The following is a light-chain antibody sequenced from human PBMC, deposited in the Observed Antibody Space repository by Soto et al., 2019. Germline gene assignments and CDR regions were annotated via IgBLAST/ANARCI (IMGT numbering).Light chain of an antibody. CDR3: QQSYDTPHLYT. Sequence: DIQMTQSPSSLSASVGDRVSITCRASQNIITHLNWYQQKPGRAPKLLIYGASSLHSGVPSRFSGSGSGTDFTLIISSLRPEDLATYYCQQSYDTPHLYTFGQGTKLEIK. J-gene: IGKJ2*01. V-gene: IGKV1-39*01. CDR2: GAS. CDR1: QNIITH.